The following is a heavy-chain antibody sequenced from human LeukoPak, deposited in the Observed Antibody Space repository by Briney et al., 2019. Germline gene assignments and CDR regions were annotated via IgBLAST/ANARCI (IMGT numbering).Heavy chain of an antibody. D-gene: IGHD2-2*01. CDR1: GFTFSSYW. V-gene: IGHV3-74*01. CDR3: ARGYCSSTSCHLSS. CDR2: INSDGSST. Sequence: GRSLRLSCAASGFTFSSYWLHWVRQAPGKGLVWVSRINSDGSSTSYADSVKGRFTISRDNAKNTLYLQMNSLRAEDTAVYYCARGYCSSTSCHLSSWGQGTLVTVSS. J-gene: IGHJ4*02.